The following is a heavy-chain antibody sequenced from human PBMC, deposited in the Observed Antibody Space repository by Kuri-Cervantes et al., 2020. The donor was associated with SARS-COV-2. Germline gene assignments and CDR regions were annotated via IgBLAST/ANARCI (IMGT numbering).Heavy chain of an antibody. CDR2: ISSSGSTI. CDR1: GFTFSSYA. D-gene: IGHD2-2*01. Sequence: GESLKISCAASGFTFSSYAMHWVRQAPGKGLEWASYISSSGSTIYYADSVKGRFTISRDNAKNSLYLQMNSLRAEDTAVYYRARVEVVVVPAATHYYYYYMDVWGKGTTVTVSS. V-gene: IGHV3-48*04. J-gene: IGHJ6*03. CDR3: ARVEVVVVPAATHYYYYYMDV.